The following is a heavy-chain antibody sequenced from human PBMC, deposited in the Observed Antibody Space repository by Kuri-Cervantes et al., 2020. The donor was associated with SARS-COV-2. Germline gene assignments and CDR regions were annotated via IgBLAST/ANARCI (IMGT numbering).Heavy chain of an antibody. D-gene: IGHD4-17*01. V-gene: IGHV4-61*10. CDR3: ARAYGFLRYIYYMDV. Sequence: GSLRLSCSVSGDSISSSSYFWSRIRQPAGKGLEWIGYIYSSGGTNYNPSLKSRVTMSVDTSKNQFSLNLSSVTAADTAVYYRARAYGFLRYIYYMDVWGRGTTVTVSS. J-gene: IGHJ6*03. CDR2: IYSSGGT. CDR1: GDSISSSSYF.